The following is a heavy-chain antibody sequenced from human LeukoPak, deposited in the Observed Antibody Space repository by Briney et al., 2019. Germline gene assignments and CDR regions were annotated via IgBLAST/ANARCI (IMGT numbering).Heavy chain of an antibody. D-gene: IGHD1-26*01. CDR3: ARATVGATAFDY. V-gene: IGHV1-69*04. CDR1: GGTFSSYA. Sequence: GASVKVSCKASGGTFSSYAISWVRQAPGQGLEWMGRIIPIFGIANYAQKFQGRVTITADKSTSTAYMELSSLRSEDTAVYYCARATVGATAFDYWGQGTLVTVSS. CDR2: IIPIFGIA. J-gene: IGHJ4*02.